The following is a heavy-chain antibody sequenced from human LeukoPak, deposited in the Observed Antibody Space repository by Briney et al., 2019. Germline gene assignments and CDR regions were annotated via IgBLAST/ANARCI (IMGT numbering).Heavy chain of an antibody. D-gene: IGHD3-22*01. CDR1: GFTFSIYE. CDR3: VXVXLRXYYDSSGYSY. Sequence: SXGSLXLSCAASGFTFSIYEMNWVRQAPGKGLEWVSAISGSGGSTYYADSVKGRFTIYRDNSKNTLYLKINSLRAEDTAVYYCVXVXLRXYYDSSGYSYWGQGTLVTVSS. J-gene: IGHJ4*02. CDR2: ISGSGGST. V-gene: IGHV3-23*01.